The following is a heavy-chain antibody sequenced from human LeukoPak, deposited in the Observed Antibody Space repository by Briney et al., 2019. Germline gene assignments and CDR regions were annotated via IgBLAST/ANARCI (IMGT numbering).Heavy chain of an antibody. J-gene: IGHJ4*02. Sequence: PSETLSPTCAVYGGSFSGYYWSWIRQPPGKGLEWIGEINHSGSTNYNPSLKSRVTISVDTSKNQFSLKLSSVTAADTAVYYCARVAAAAGTGDYWGQGTLVTVSS. V-gene: IGHV4-34*01. D-gene: IGHD6-13*01. CDR3: ARVAAAAGTGDY. CDR1: GGSFSGYY. CDR2: INHSGST.